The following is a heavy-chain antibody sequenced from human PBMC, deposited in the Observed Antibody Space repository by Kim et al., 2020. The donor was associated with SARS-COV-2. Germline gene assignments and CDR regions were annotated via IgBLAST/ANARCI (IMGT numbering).Heavy chain of an antibody. CDR3: ARENYYSLDY. J-gene: IGHJ4*02. Sequence: GGSLRLSCAASGFTFSDYYMSWVRQAPEKGLEWVANIKHDGSAKNYVDSVKGRFTISRDNAKNSLYLQMNSLRAEDTAVYYCARENYYSLDYWGQGTLVSVSS. V-gene: IGHV3-7*01. CDR2: IKHDGSAK. D-gene: IGHD3-22*01. CDR1: GFTFSDYY.